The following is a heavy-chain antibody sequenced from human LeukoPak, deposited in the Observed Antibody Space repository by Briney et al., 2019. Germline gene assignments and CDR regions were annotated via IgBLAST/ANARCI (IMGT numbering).Heavy chain of an antibody. CDR1: GFSFSSYW. CDR2: INSDGSNT. V-gene: IGHV3-74*01. Sequence: PGGSLRLSCAASGFSFSSYWMHWVRQVPGKGLVWVSRINSDGSNTNYADSVKGRFTISRDNAKSTLYVQMNSLRAEDTAVYYCVRWGHGNGEAFDIWGQGTMVTVSS. CDR3: VRWGHGNGEAFDI. J-gene: IGHJ3*02. D-gene: IGHD1-1*01.